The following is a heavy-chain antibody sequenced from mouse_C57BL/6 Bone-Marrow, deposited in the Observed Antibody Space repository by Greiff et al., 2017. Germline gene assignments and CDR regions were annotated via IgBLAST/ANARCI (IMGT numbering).Heavy chain of an antibody. Sequence: QVQLQQPGAELVKPGASVRLSCKASGYTFTSYWMQWVKQTPVQGLEWIGDIDPSASYTTYNHKFKGQATLTVDTSSSTAYLQLSTLTSEDSDVYCCARTVCFDYWGQGTTLTVSA. V-gene: IGHV1-50*01. J-gene: IGHJ2*01. CDR2: IDPSASYT. D-gene: IGHD1-1*01. CDR1: GYTFTSYW. CDR3: ARTVCFDY.